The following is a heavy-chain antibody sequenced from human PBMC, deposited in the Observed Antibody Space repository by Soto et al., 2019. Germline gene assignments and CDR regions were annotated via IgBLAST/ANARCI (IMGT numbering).Heavy chain of an antibody. J-gene: IGHJ4*02. CDR2: ISAYDGNT. Sequence: QVQLVQSGTDVKKPGASVKVSCKASGYTFINYGISWVRQAPGQGLEWMGWISAYDGNTTFAQKFQGRVIMTTDTSTSAADMELTSLRSDETAVYYCARVSGPALIVGVVDGSYFDYRGQGTLVTVSS. CDR3: ARVSGPALIVGVVDGSYFDY. V-gene: IGHV1-18*01. CDR1: GYTFINYG. D-gene: IGHD2-15*01.